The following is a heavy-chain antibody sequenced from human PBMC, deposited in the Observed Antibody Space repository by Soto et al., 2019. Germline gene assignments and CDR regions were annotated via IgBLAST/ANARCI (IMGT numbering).Heavy chain of an antibody. V-gene: IGHV6-1*01. J-gene: IGHJ3*02. CDR1: GDSVSSNSAA. CDR2: TYYRSKWYN. Sequence: SQTLSLTCAISGDSVSSNSAAWNWISQSPPRGLEWLGRTYYRSKWYNDYAVSVNSRITINPDTSKNQFSMQLNSVTPEDTAVYYCARLWDIVVVPAAKVSRAFDIWGQGTMVTVSS. CDR3: ARLWDIVVVPAAKVSRAFDI. D-gene: IGHD2-2*01.